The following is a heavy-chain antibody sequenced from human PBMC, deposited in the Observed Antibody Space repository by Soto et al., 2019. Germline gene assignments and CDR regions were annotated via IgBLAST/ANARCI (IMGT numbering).Heavy chain of an antibody. CDR1: NDSITNYY. D-gene: IGHD2-8*01. V-gene: IGHV4-59*01. Sequence: QVQLQESGPGLVKPSETLSLICTVSNDSITNYYWNWIRQPPGKGLEWIGYLSHTGITNYNPSLRGRVTISGDTSKNQFPRRLSSVTAADTATYYCARESEMVLSDLYYFDYWGRGTLVTVSS. CDR3: ARESEMVLSDLYYFDY. J-gene: IGHJ4*02. CDR2: LSHTGIT.